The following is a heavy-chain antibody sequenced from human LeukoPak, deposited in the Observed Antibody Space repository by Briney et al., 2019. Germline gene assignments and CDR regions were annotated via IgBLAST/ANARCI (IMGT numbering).Heavy chain of an antibody. J-gene: IGHJ4*02. CDR1: GFTVSSND. V-gene: IGHV3-53*01. CDR3: AFYDSSVYYNY. Sequence: GGSLRLSCAASGFTVSSNDMSWVRQAPGKGLEWVSVIYSGGRTFYADSVKGRLTISRDNSKNTLYLQMNSLRAEDTAVYYCAFYDSSVYYNYWGQEPLVPFSS. CDR2: IYSGGRT. D-gene: IGHD3-22*01.